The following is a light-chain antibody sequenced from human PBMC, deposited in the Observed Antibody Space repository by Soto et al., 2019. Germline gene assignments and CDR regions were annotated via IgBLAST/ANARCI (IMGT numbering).Light chain of an antibody. CDR1: QSISSW. J-gene: IGKJ1*01. V-gene: IGKV1-5*03. CDR2: KAS. Sequence: DIQMTQSPSTLSASVGDRVTITCRASQSISSWLAWYQQKPGQAPKLLLYKASSLASGVPSRFSGSGSVAAYSRTTSSLRTDDFATDDCQQYNSYWTFGQGTKVEIK. CDR3: QQYNSYWT.